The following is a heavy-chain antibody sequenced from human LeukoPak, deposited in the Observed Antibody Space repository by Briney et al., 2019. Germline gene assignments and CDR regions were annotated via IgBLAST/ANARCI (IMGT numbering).Heavy chain of an antibody. J-gene: IGHJ6*03. Sequence: GGSLRLSCAASGFTFSSYSMNWVRRAPGKGLEWVSSISSSSSYIYYADSVKGRFTISRDNAKNSLYLQMNSLRAEDTAVYYCARYIDYYYMDVWGKGTTVTVSS. V-gene: IGHV3-21*01. CDR1: GFTFSSYS. CDR3: ARYIDYYYMDV. CDR2: ISSSSSYI.